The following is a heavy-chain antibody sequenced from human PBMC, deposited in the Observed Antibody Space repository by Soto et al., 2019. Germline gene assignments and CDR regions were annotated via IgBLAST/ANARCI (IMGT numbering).Heavy chain of an antibody. CDR1: GGSFSGYY. CDR3: ARGNGLLWFGELKAYWFDP. V-gene: IGHV4-34*01. D-gene: IGHD3-10*01. Sequence: SETLSLTCAVYGGSFSGYYWSWIRQPPGKGLEWIGEINHSGSTNYNPSLKSRATISVDTSKNQFSLKLSSVTAADTAVYYCARGNGLLWFGELKAYWFDPWGQGTLVTVS. J-gene: IGHJ5*02. CDR2: INHSGST.